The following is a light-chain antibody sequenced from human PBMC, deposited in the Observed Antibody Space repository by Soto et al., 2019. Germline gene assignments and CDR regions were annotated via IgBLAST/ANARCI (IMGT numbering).Light chain of an antibody. Sequence: QSVLTQPASVSGSPGQSITISCTGTSSDGGGCNYVSWYQQHPGKAPKLMIYDVTNRASVLSNRFSGSKSGNTASQTSSGLQAEDEADYYCSSCTSSNTHVVFGGGTKVTVL. CDR2: DVT. J-gene: IGLJ2*01. CDR1: SSDGGGCNY. V-gene: IGLV2-14*03. CDR3: SSCTSSNTHVV.